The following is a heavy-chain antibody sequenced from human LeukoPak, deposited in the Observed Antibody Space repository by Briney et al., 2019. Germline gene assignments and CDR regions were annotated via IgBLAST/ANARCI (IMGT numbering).Heavy chain of an antibody. D-gene: IGHD3-16*02. CDR1: GGSIGTYY. V-gene: IGHV4-59*08. CDR2: IYVTGT. CDR3: ARHIGGGIEDMDV. Sequence: SQTLSLTCTVSGGSIGTYYWSWIRQSPGKGLEWIGYIYVTGTRYNPYLQSRVTISVDRSRNQFLLKMSSVTAADTAVYYCARHIGGGIEDMDVWGKGTKVIVSS. J-gene: IGHJ6*03.